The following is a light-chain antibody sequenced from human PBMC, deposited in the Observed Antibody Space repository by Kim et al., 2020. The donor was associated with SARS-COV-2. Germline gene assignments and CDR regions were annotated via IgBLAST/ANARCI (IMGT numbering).Light chain of an antibody. V-gene: IGLV2-14*03. CDR3: SSYTSSSTVV. CDR1: SRDVGGHNY. J-gene: IGLJ2*01. Sequence: QSITISCTGTSRDVGGHNYVSWYQQHPGKAPKLMIYDVSNRPSGVSNRFSGSKSGNTASLTISGLQAEDEADYYCSSYTSSSTVVFGGGTRLTVL. CDR2: DVS.